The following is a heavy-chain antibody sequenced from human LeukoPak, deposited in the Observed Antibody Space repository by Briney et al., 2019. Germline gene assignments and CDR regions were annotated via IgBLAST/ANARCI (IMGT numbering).Heavy chain of an antibody. CDR2: INHSGST. Sequence: PSETLSLTCAVYGGSFSGYYWSWIRQPPGKGLEWIGEINHSGSTNYNPSLKSRVTISVDTSKNQFSLKLSSVTAADTAVYYCASRGSYYAFDIWGQGTMVTVSS. CDR1: GGSFSGYY. D-gene: IGHD1-26*01. CDR3: ASRGSYYAFDI. V-gene: IGHV4-34*01. J-gene: IGHJ3*02.